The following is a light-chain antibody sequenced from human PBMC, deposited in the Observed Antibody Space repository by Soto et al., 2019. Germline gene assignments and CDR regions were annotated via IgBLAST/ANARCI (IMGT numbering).Light chain of an antibody. CDR3: SSYAGSNIVV. CDR2: EVC. J-gene: IGLJ2*01. V-gene: IGLV2-8*01. Sequence: QSALTQPPSASGSPGQSVTISCTGTSSDVGGYNYVSWYQQHPGKAPKLMIYEVCKRPSGVPDRFSGSKSGNTASLTVSGLQAEDEADYYCSSYAGSNIVVFGGGTKLTVL. CDR1: SSDVGGYNY.